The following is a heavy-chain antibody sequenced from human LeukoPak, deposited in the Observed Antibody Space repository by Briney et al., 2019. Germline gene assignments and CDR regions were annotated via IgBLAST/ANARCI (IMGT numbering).Heavy chain of an antibody. D-gene: IGHD3-10*01. CDR1: GGSISSGSYY. V-gene: IGHV4-61*02. J-gene: IGHJ3*02. Sequence: PSETLSLTCTVSGGSISSGSYYWSWIRQPAGKGLEWIGRIYTSGSTNHNPSLKSRVTISVDTSKNQFSLKLSSVTAADTAVYYCARAPGLSPFGSFDIWGQGTMVTVSS. CDR2: IYTSGST. CDR3: ARAPGLSPFGSFDI.